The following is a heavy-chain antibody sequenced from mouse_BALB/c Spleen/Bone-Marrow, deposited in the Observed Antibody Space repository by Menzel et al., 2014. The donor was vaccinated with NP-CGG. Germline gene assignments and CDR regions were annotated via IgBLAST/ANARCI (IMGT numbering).Heavy chain of an antibody. Sequence: VNLVESGAKLVRPGVSVKISCKGSGYTFTDHAIHWVKRSHAKSLEWIGVISGYYGDAIYNQKFKGKATMTVDKSSSTAYTELARLTSEDSAIYYCARSGKVRNAMDYWGQGTSVTVSS. CDR1: GYTFTDHA. D-gene: IGHD2-14*01. CDR2: ISGYYGDA. CDR3: ARSGKVRNAMDY. J-gene: IGHJ4*01. V-gene: IGHV1S137*01.